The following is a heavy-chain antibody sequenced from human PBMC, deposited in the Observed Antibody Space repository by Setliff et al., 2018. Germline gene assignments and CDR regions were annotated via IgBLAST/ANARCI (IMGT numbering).Heavy chain of an antibody. V-gene: IGHV1-2*02. CDR2: INPNSGGT. CDR3: AREQWLDPPGHYYMDV. J-gene: IGHJ6*03. D-gene: IGHD6-19*01. CDR1: GYTFTGYY. Sequence: GASVKVSCKASGYTFTGYYMHWVRQAPGQGLEWMGWINPNSGGTNYAQKFQGRVTMTRDTSISTAYMELSRLRSDDTAVYYCAREQWLDPPGHYYMDVWAKGTTVTVSS.